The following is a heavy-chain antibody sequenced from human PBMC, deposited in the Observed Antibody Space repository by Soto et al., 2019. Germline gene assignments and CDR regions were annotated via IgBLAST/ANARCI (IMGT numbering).Heavy chain of an antibody. CDR1: GYSFTSHW. CDR2: IYPGDSDT. V-gene: IGHV5-51*01. J-gene: IGHJ4*02. D-gene: IGHD4-4*01. Sequence: GESLKISCKTSGYSFTSHWIGWVRQTPGNGLELMGIIYPGDSDTRYSPSFQGQVTISADKSINTAYLQWTCLKASDTAMYYCARNDYNGNSVDYWGQGTLVTV. CDR3: ARNDYNGNSVDY.